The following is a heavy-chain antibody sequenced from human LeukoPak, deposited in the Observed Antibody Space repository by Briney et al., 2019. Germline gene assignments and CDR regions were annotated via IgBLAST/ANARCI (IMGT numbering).Heavy chain of an antibody. D-gene: IGHD1-26*01. CDR1: GFTFSYYG. Sequence: PGGSLRLSCAAPGFTFSYYGMHGVRQAPGKGLEGVAGMLFAGSNKYYADSVEGGLTVSRNNSKNTMDLQMNSLRVDDTAVDYCARAYAGSSSGGDYWGQGALVTVSS. CDR2: MLFAGSNK. J-gene: IGHJ4*02. V-gene: IGHV3-33*01. CDR3: ARAYAGSSSGGDY.